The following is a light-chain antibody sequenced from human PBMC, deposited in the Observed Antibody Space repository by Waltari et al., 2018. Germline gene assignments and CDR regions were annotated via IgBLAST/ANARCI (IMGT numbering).Light chain of an antibody. V-gene: IGKV2-40*01. J-gene: IGKJ1*01. CDR3: VQAIAFPWT. CDR2: GGS. CDR1: QSLLHSNGNTY. Sequence: DIVMTQTPLSLPITPGEPASISCRSSQSLLHSNGNTYLHWYLQKPGQSRQLLIYGGSNRASGVPDRFSGSGSGTDFTLKISKVEAEDVGVYYCVQAIAFPWTFGQGTKVEIK.